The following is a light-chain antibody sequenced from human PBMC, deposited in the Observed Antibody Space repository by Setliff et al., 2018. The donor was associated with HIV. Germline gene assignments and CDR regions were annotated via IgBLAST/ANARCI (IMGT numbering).Light chain of an antibody. CDR1: SSDVGSYNL. CDR3: CPYAGSGTYV. Sequence: QSALTQPASVSGSPGQSITISCTGTSSDVGSYNLVSWYQQHPGKAPKLMIYDVSKRPSGVSNRFSGSKSGNTASLTISGLQAEDEADYYCCPYAGSGTYVFGTGTKVTVL. CDR2: DVS. J-gene: IGLJ1*01. V-gene: IGLV2-23*02.